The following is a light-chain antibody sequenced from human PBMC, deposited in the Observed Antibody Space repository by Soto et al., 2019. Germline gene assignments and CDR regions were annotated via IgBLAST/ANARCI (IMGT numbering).Light chain of an antibody. CDR1: SSNIGSNT. J-gene: IGLJ1*01. CDR3: AAWDDSLNGYV. Sequence: QSVLTQPPSASGTPGQRVTISCSGSSSNIGSNTVIWYQQLPGTDPKLLIYSNNQRPSGVPDRFSGSKSGTSASLAISGLQSEDEADYYCAAWDDSLNGYVFGTGTKLTVL. CDR2: SNN. V-gene: IGLV1-44*01.